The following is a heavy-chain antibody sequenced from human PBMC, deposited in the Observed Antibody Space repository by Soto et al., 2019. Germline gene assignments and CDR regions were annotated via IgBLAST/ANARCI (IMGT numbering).Heavy chain of an antibody. CDR1: GGSISSYY. V-gene: IGHV4-4*07. J-gene: IGHJ4*02. CDR2: IYTSGST. D-gene: IGHD3-3*01. CDR3: ARDGYYDFWSGYYTGAFFDY. Sequence: PSETLSLTCTVSGGSISSYYWSWIRQPAGKGLEWIGRIYTSGSTNYNPSLKSRVTMSVDTSKNQFSLKLSSVTAADTAVYYCARDGYYDFWSGYYTGAFFDYWGQGTLVTVSS.